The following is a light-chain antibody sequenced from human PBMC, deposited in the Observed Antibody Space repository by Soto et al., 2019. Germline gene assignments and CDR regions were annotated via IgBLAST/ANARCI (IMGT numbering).Light chain of an antibody. V-gene: IGKV3-20*01. CDR2: GAS. CDR1: QSVSSSY. CDR3: RQLGT. J-gene: IGKJ1*01. Sequence: EIVFTQSPSPLSLSPGERATLSCRASQSVSSSYLAWYQQKPGQAPRLLIYGASSRATGIPDRFSGSGSGTDFTLTISRLEPEDFAVYYCRQLGTFGQGTKVDIK.